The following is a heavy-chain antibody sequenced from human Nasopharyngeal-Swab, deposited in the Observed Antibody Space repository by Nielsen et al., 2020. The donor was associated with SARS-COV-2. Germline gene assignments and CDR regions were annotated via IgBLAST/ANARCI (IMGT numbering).Heavy chain of an antibody. D-gene: IGHD3-10*01. Sequence: GESLKISCAASGFTFSSHSMNWVRQAPGKGLEWFSSISSSSTYLYYADSVKGRFTISRDNAKNSLYLQMNSLRVEDTAVYYCARVLLRALGKFGEGYAFDIWGQGTMVTVSS. J-gene: IGHJ3*02. CDR2: ISSSSTYL. CDR1: GFTFSSHS. CDR3: ARVLLRALGKFGEGYAFDI. V-gene: IGHV3-21*01.